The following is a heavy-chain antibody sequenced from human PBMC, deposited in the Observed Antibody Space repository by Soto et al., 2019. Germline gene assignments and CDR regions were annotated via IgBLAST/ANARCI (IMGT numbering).Heavy chain of an antibody. Sequence: PGGSLCLSWPASGYTFSSYEMNWVRKAPGKGMESGSYISSSSTTKYYAHSVKGRFTISSDNDKNSLYLQIDSLRDEDTYVYSCAGPWGFFEWLIWEVGAFDVWGQGTMVTVSS. CDR1: GYTFSSYE. D-gene: IGHD3-3*01. V-gene: IGHV3-48*03. J-gene: IGHJ3*01. CDR3: AGPWGFFEWLIWEVGAFDV. CDR2: ISSSSTTK.